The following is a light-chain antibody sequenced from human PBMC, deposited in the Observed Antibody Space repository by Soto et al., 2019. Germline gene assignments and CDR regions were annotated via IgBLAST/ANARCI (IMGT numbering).Light chain of an antibody. J-gene: IGKJ1*01. CDR1: QTVRSGF. V-gene: IGKV3-20*01. Sequence: DIELTQSPGTLSLSPGERVTLSCRASQTVRSGFVAWYQQKPGQAPRLLIYGASTRATGIPVRFSGSGSGTDFTLTISSLEPEDLAFYYCQHYGRSSWTFGQGTKVEIK. CDR2: GAS. CDR3: QHYGRSSWT.